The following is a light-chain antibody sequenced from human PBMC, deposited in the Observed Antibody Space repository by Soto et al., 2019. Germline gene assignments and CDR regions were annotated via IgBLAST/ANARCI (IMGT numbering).Light chain of an antibody. J-gene: IGLJ3*02. Sequence: QSVLTQPPSVSAAPGQKVTVSCSGSRSNIGNNYVSWYQHLPGTAPKLLIYDNDKQPSGIPDRFSASKSGTSATLGITGLQTGDEADYYCEAWDSSLSAGVFGGGTKVNVL. V-gene: IGLV1-51*01. CDR3: EAWDSSLSAGV. CDR2: DND. CDR1: RSNIGNNY.